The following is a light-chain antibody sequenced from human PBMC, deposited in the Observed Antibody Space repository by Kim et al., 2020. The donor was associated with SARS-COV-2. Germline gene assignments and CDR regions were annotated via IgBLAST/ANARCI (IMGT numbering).Light chain of an antibody. CDR2: GAS. Sequence: LPPGERAPPSCRASQAVSSSYLAWYQQKPGQAPRLLIYGASSRATGIPDRFSGSGSGTDFTLTISRLEPEDFAVYYCQQYGSSPYSFGQGTKLEIK. CDR1: QAVSSSY. J-gene: IGKJ2*03. V-gene: IGKV3-20*01. CDR3: QQYGSSPYS.